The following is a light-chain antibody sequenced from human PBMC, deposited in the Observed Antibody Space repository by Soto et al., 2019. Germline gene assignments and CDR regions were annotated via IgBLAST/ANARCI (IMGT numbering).Light chain of an antibody. CDR1: SSDVGGYNY. Sequence: QSALTQPASVSGSPGQSITISCTGTSSDVGGYNYVSWYQQHPGKAPKLMIYEVSNRPSGVSNRFSGSKSGNTASLTISGLQAEDEADYYCSSFTSSHTGVFGGGTKLTVL. V-gene: IGLV2-14*01. J-gene: IGLJ3*02. CDR2: EVS. CDR3: SSFTSSHTGV.